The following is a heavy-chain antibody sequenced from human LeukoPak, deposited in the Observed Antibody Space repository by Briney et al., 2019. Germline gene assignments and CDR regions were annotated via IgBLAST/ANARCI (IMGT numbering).Heavy chain of an antibody. D-gene: IGHD4-17*01. CDR1: GYTVTSYY. Sequence: ASVKVSCKASGYTVTSYYMHWVRQAPGQGLEWMGVINPSGGSTSYAQKFQGRVTMTRDMSTSTVYMELSSLRSADTAVYYCARGDRATVTLYWGQGTLVTVST. CDR3: ARGDRATVTLY. J-gene: IGHJ4*02. CDR2: INPSGGST. V-gene: IGHV1-46*01.